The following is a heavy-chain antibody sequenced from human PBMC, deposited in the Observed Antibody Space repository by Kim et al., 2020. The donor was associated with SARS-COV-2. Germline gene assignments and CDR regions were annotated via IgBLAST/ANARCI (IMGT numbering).Heavy chain of an antibody. J-gene: IGHJ3*02. CDR2: ISGSGGST. Sequence: GGSLRLSCAASGFTFSSYAMSWVRQAPGKGLEWVSAISGSGGSTYYADSVKGRFTISRDNSKNTLYLQMNSLRAEDTAVYYCAKQPKKVLEWLGPDAFDIWGQGTMVTVSS. CDR3: AKQPKKVLEWLGPDAFDI. CDR1: GFTFSSYA. D-gene: IGHD3-3*01. V-gene: IGHV3-23*01.